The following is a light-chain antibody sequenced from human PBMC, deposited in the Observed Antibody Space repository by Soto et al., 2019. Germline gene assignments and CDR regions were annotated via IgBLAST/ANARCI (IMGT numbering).Light chain of an antibody. CDR2: DVS. Sequence: QSALTQPRSVSGSPGHSVTISCTGTSSDVGVYNFVSWYQQHPGKAPKLMIYDVSKRPSGVPDRFSGSKSGNTASLTISGLQAEDEADYYCCSYAGTYGVFGTGTKLTVL. CDR3: CSYAGTYGV. J-gene: IGLJ1*01. V-gene: IGLV2-11*01. CDR1: SSDVGVYNF.